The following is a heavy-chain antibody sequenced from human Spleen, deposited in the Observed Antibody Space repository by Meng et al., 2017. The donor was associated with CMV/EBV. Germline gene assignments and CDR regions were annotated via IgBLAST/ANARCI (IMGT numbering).Heavy chain of an antibody. D-gene: IGHD4-11*01. Sequence: SGFTFSSYARSWVRQAPGKGLEWVSAISGSGGSTYYADSVKGRFTISRDNSKNTLYLQMNSLRAEDTAVYYCARRNSPFGNNYHFDYWGQGSLVTVSS. V-gene: IGHV3-23*01. CDR2: ISGSGGST. CDR3: ARRNSPFGNNYHFDY. J-gene: IGHJ4*02. CDR1: GFTFSSYA.